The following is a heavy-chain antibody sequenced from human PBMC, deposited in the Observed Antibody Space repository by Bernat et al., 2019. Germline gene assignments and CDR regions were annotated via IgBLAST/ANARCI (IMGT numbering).Heavy chain of an antibody. D-gene: IGHD2-15*01. CDR1: GFTFSGYS. CDR2: INQDGSVK. Sequence: EVQLVESGGGLVQAGGSLRLSCAASGFTFSGYSMTWVRQAPGKGLEWVATINQDGSVKYSVDSVKGRFTISRDNAKNSVLLQMNSLRVEDTAIYYCAPHGDTGWSLDYWGQGTLVTVSS. J-gene: IGHJ4*02. V-gene: IGHV3-7*03. CDR3: APHGDTGWSLDY.